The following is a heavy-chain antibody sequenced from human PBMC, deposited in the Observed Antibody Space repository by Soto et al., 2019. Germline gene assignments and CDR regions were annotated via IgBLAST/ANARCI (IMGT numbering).Heavy chain of an antibody. CDR3: ASSKHDYGDPDYWFDP. CDR1: GGSISSYY. D-gene: IGHD4-17*01. CDR2: IYYSGST. Sequence: QVQLQESGPGLVKPPETLSLTCTVSGGSISSYYWSWIRQPPGKGLEWIGYIYYSGSTNYNPSLKSRVTISVDTSKNQFSLKLSSVTAADTAVYYCASSKHDYGDPDYWFDPWGQGTLVTVSS. J-gene: IGHJ5*02. V-gene: IGHV4-59*01.